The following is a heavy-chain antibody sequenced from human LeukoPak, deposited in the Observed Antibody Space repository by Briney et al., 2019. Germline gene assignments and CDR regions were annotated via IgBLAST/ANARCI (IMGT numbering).Heavy chain of an antibody. Sequence: GGSLRLSCAASGFTFSSYGMHWVRQAPGKGLEWVAVISYDGSNKYYADSVKGRFTISRDISKNTLYLQMNSLRAEDTAVYYCAKDFYGMDVWGQGTTVTVSS. CDR2: ISYDGSNK. V-gene: IGHV3-30*18. J-gene: IGHJ6*02. CDR1: GFTFSSYG. CDR3: AKDFYGMDV.